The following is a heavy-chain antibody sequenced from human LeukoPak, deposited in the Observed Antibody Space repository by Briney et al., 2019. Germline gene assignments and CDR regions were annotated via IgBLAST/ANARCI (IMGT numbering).Heavy chain of an antibody. CDR1: GFTFTNYW. J-gene: IGHJ6*03. CDR3: ARVKQQLVRLLGRDTTYYYYYYMDV. CDR2: IKQDRSEK. Sequence: GGSLRLSCAASGFTFTNYWMSWVRQAPGKGLELVANIKQDRSEKYYVDSVKGRFTISRDNAKNSLYLQMNSLRAEDTAVYYCARVKQQLVRLLGRDTTYYYYYYMDVWGKGTTVTVSS. V-gene: IGHV3-7*01. D-gene: IGHD6-13*01.